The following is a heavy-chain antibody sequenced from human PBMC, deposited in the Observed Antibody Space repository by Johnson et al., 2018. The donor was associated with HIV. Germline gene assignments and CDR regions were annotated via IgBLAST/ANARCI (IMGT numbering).Heavy chain of an antibody. CDR1: GFTFSDYY. CDR3: ARAPEVRGIDAFDI. D-gene: IGHD3-10*01. Sequence: QEKLVESGGGLVNPGGSLRLSCAASGFTFSDYYMSWIRQAPGKGLEWVSYITSSGNTVYYADSVKGRFTISRDNAKNSLYLQMNILTAEDTAVYYCARAPEVRGIDAFDIWGQGTMVTVS. V-gene: IGHV3-11*04. J-gene: IGHJ3*02. CDR2: ITSSGNTV.